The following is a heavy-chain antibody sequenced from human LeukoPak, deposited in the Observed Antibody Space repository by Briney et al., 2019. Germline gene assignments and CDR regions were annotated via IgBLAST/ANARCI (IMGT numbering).Heavy chain of an antibody. J-gene: IGHJ4*02. V-gene: IGHV3-30*02. Sequence: GGSLRLSCAAFGFTFSSYGMHWVRQAPGKGLEWVAFIRYDGSNKYYADSVKGRFTISRDNSNNTLYLQMNSLRAEDTAVYYCAKPYDYGVYRLDYWGQGTLVTVSS. CDR1: GFTFSSYG. CDR2: IRYDGSNK. D-gene: IGHD4-17*01. CDR3: AKPYDYGVYRLDY.